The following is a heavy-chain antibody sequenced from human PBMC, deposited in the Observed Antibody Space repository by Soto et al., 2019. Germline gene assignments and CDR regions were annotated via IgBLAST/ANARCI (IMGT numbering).Heavy chain of an antibody. V-gene: IGHV3-33*01. D-gene: IGHD3-16*01. J-gene: IGHJ4*02. CDR1: GFTFSGFG. CDR2: IWYDGSDK. CDR3: AFGNLSYYFDF. Sequence: PGGSLRLSCAASGFTFSGFGMHWVRQAPGKGLEWVAIIWYDGSDKCYADSVKGRFTISRDNSKNTLYLQMNSLRAEDTAVYHCAFGNLSYYFDFWGQGTPVTVSS.